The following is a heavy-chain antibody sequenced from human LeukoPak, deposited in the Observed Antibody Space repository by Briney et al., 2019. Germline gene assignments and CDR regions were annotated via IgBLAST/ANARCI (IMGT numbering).Heavy chain of an antibody. D-gene: IGHD5-18*01. CDR1: GFTFSSFG. J-gene: IGHJ4*02. CDR3: AKDLGYSYGYVDY. CDR2: IRYDGSNK. Sequence: TGGSLRLSCAASGFTFSSFGMHWVRQAPGKGLEWVALIRYDGSNKYYADSVKGRFTISRDNSKNTLYLQVNSLRAEDTAMYYCAKDLGYSYGYVDYWGQGALVTVSS. V-gene: IGHV3-30*02.